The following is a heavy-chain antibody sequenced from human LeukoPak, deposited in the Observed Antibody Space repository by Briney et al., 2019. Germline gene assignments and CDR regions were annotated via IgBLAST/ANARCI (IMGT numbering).Heavy chain of an antibody. CDR2: VNPNSGDT. V-gene: IGHV1-8*01. J-gene: IGHJ5*02. CDR1: GYSFNIYE. CDR3: SRGPRFDP. Sequence: ASVKVSCKTSGYSFNIYEINWVRQATGQGLEWMGWVNPNSGDTDYAQKCQGRLTMTRNTSISTAYMELSGLRLEDTAVYYCSRGPRFDPWGQGTQVTVSS.